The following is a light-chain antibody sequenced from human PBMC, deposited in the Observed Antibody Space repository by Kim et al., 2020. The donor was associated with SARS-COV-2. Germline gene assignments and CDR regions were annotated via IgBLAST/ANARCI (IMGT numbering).Light chain of an antibody. CDR1: SSDVGGYDY. J-gene: IGLJ2*01. Sequence: GQSVTISCNGTSSDVGGYDYVSWYQQHPGKAPKLMIYGVNKRPSGVPDRFSGSKSANTASLTVSGLQAEDEADYYCSSYAGSDNLLFGGGTQLTVL. CDR2: GVN. CDR3: SSYAGSDNLL. V-gene: IGLV2-8*01.